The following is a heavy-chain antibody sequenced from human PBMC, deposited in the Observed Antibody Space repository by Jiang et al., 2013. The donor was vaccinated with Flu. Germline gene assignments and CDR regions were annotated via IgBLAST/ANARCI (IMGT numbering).Heavy chain of an antibody. J-gene: IGHJ3*02. Sequence: IGRIYTSGSTNYNPTLKSRVTMSVDTSKNQFSLKLSSVTAADTAVYYCARAVGATRVSRAFDIWGQGTMVTVSS. V-gene: IGHV4-4*07. D-gene: IGHD1-26*01. CDR3: ARAVGATRVSRAFDI. CDR2: IYTSGST.